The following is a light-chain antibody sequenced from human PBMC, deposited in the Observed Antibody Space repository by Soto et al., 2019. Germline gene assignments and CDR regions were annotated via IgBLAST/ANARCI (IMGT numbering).Light chain of an antibody. V-gene: IGLV1-44*01. CDR1: SSNIGTNT. CDR2: SDN. Sequence: QSVLTQAPSASGTPGQRVTISCSGSSSNIGTNTVIWYQQLPGAAPKLLIYSDNQRPSGVPDRFSGSKSGTSASLAISGLQSEDEADYYCAAWGVSLVVFGGGTKLTVL. J-gene: IGLJ2*01. CDR3: AAWGVSLVV.